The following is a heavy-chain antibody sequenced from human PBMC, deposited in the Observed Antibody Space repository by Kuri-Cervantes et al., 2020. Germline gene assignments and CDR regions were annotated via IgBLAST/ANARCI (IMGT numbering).Heavy chain of an antibody. Sequence: GESLKISCAASGFTFSSYSMNWVRQAPGKGLEWVSSISSSSSYIYYADSVKGRFTISRDNAKNSLYLQMNSPRAEDTAVYYCARVGQWLDRNDAFDIWGQGTMVTVSS. CDR1: GFTFSSYS. V-gene: IGHV3-21*04. CDR3: ARVGQWLDRNDAFDI. D-gene: IGHD6-19*01. J-gene: IGHJ3*02. CDR2: ISSSSSYI.